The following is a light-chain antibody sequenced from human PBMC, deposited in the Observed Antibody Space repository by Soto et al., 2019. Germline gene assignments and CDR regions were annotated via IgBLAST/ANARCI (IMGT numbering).Light chain of an antibody. Sequence: EVVVTQSPLSLPVTLGQPASISCRSTQSLVYTDGNTYLAWFHQRPGQSPRRLIYKVENRDSGVPDRFSGSGSGADCTLKISRVEAEDVGIYSCMQGTHWPWTFGLGTRVEI. J-gene: IGKJ1*01. CDR2: KVE. V-gene: IGKV2-30*01. CDR1: QSLVYTDGNTY. CDR3: MQGTHWPWT.